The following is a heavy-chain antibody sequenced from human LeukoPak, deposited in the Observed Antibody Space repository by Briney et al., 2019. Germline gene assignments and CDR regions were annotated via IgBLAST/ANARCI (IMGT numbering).Heavy chain of an antibody. CDR2: IIPIFGTA. CDR3: ARGRITMIVAGFDI. CDR1: GYTFTSYY. V-gene: IGHV1-69*05. Sequence: SVKVSCKASGYTFTSYYMHWVRQAPGQGLEWMGRIIPIFGTANYAQKFQGRVTITTDESTSTAYMELSSLRSEDTAVYYCARGRITMIVAGFDIWGQGTMVTVSS. J-gene: IGHJ3*02. D-gene: IGHD3-22*01.